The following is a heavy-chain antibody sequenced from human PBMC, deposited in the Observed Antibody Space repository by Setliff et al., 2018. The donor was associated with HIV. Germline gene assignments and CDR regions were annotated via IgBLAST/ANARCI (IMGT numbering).Heavy chain of an antibody. V-gene: IGHV4-39*01. Sequence: SETLSLTCTVSGDSITSGHFYWGWIRQAPGKGLEGIENILDGRVTFFNPSLRGRVTISVDASKNQVSLNLRSVTAADSAVYHCARPHSGRGGGAYFDPWGQGILVTVSS. CDR3: ARPHSGRGGGAYFDP. J-gene: IGHJ5*02. CDR2: ILDGRVT. D-gene: IGHD6-19*01. CDR1: GDSITSGHFY.